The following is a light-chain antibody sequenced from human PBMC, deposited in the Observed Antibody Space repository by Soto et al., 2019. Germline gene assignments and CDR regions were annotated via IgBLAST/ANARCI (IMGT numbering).Light chain of an antibody. CDR2: EVN. J-gene: IGLJ1*01. V-gene: IGLV2-8*01. Sequence: QSLRTEPPSASGSPGQSVAISCTGTSSDVGGYNYVSGYQQHPGKAPKLMIYEVNKRPSGVPDRFSGSKSGNTASLTVSGFQAEDEADYYRSSYAGSSNVFGTGTKVTVL. CDR1: SSDVGGYNY. CDR3: SSYAGSSNV.